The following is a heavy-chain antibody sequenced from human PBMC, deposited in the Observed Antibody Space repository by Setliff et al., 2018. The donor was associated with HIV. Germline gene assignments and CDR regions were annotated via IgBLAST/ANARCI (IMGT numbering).Heavy chain of an antibody. D-gene: IGHD3-10*01. Sequence: PGESPKISCAASGFSFSSYWMHWVRQAPGKGLVWVSRINTDGSSTSYADSVKGRFTISRDNAKNTLYLQMNSLRAEDTAVYYCARGVRGVVNGMDVWGQGTTVTVSS. CDR1: GFSFSSYW. J-gene: IGHJ6*02. CDR3: ARGVRGVVNGMDV. V-gene: IGHV3-74*01. CDR2: INTDGSST.